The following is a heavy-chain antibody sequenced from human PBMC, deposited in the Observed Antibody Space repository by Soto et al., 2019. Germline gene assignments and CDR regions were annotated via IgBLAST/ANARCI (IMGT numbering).Heavy chain of an antibody. CDR3: ARGIAARCFDY. Sequence: AAVKVSCKACGCTFTGYYMHWVRQAPGQGLEWMGWINPNSGGTNYAQKFQGRVTMTRDTSISTAYMELRRLRSDDTAVYYCARGIAARCFDYWGQGTLVTVSS. CDR1: GCTFTGYY. V-gene: IGHV1-2*02. CDR2: INPNSGGT. J-gene: IGHJ4*02. D-gene: IGHD6-6*01.